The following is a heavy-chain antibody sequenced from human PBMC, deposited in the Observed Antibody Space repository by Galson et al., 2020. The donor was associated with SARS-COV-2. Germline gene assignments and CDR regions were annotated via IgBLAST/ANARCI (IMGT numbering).Heavy chain of an antibody. J-gene: IGHJ4*02. CDR2: IKQDGREK. CDR3: ASEVYYYGSGSSGYFDY. V-gene: IGHV3-7*03. CDR1: GFTFSSYW. D-gene: IGHD3-10*01. Sequence: GESLKISCAASGFTFSSYWMSWVRQAPGKGLEWVANIKQDGREKYYVDSVKGRFTISRDNAKNSLYLQMNSLRAEDTAVYYCASEVYYYGSGSSGYFDYWGQGTLVTVSS.